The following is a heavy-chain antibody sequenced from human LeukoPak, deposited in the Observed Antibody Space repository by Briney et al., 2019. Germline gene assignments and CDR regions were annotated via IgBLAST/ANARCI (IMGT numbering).Heavy chain of an antibody. D-gene: IGHD5-24*01. CDR2: IYYSGST. CDR1: GGSISSSSYY. J-gene: IGHJ6*03. CDR3: ARVPAFTMTDYYVDV. V-gene: IGHV4-39*07. Sequence: SETLSLTCTVSGGSISSSSYYWGWIRQPPGKGLEWIGSIYYSGSTYYNPSLKSRVTISVDTSKNEISLKVSSVTAADTAVYYCARVPAFTMTDYYVDVWGKGTTVTVSS.